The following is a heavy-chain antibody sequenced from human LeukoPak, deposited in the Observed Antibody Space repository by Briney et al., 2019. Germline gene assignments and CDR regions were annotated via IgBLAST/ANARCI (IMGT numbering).Heavy chain of an antibody. CDR3: TTDPPPYYYDSSGYYRGDY. D-gene: IGHD3-22*01. CDR2: IKNKTDGGTT. CDR1: GFTFSNAW. V-gene: IGHV3-15*01. J-gene: IGHJ4*02. Sequence: GASMRLSCAASGFTFSNAWMSGGRQPPGGGLELVGRIKNKTDGGTTDYAAPVKGRYTISRDDSENTMYLQMNSLKTDDTAVDYCTTDPPPYYYDSSGYYRGDYWGQGTLVTVSS.